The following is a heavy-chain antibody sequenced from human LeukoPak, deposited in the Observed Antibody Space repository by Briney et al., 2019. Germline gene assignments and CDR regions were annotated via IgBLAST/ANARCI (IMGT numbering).Heavy chain of an antibody. V-gene: IGHV3-74*01. Sequence: GGSLRLSCAASGFSFSNYWISWVRQAPGKGLVWVSRIDAGGSSATYADSVKGRFTISRDNAKNTLYLQMNSLRAEDTAVYYCAREGGYDPFEHWGQGTLVTVSS. J-gene: IGHJ4*02. CDR2: IDAGGSSA. CDR3: AREGGYDPFEH. D-gene: IGHD5-12*01. CDR1: GFSFSNYW.